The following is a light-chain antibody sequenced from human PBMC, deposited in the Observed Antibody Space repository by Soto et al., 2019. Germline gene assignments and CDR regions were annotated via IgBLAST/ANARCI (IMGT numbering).Light chain of an antibody. CDR2: GGT. CDR1: SSDVGTYNL. J-gene: IGLJ1*01. CDR3: CAYAGSSVYV. V-gene: IGLV2-23*01. Sequence: QSALTQPASVSGSPGQSITLSCTGTSSDVGTYNLVSWYQQRPGEAPKIIIYGGTKRPSGVSHRFSGSTSGYTASLTISGLQAEDEADFYCCAYAGSSVYVFGTGTKLTVL.